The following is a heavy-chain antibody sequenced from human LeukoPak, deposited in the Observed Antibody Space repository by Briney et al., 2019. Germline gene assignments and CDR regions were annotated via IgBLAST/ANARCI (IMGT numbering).Heavy chain of an antibody. J-gene: IGHJ3*02. CDR2: ISGSGGST. Sequence: GGSLRLSCAASGFTFSSYAMSWVRQAPGKGLEWVSAISGSGGSTYYADSVKGRFTISRDNSKNTLYLQMNSLRAEDAAVYYCARATVTHRGAFDIWGQGTMVTVSS. CDR1: GFTFSSYA. D-gene: IGHD4-17*01. CDR3: ARATVTHRGAFDI. V-gene: IGHV3-23*01.